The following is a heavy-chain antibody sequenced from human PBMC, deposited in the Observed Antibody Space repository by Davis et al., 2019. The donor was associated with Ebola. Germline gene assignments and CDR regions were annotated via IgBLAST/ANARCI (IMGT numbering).Heavy chain of an antibody. V-gene: IGHV1-18*01. J-gene: IGHJ3*02. Sequence: ASVKVSCKASGYTFTSYGISWVRQAPGQGLEWMGWISAYNGNTNYAQKLQGRVTMTTDTSTSTAYMELTSLRSEDTAVYYCARPGGDCSGGGCFRDAFDIWGQGTLVTVSS. CDR2: ISAYNGNT. CDR1: GYTFTSYG. CDR3: ARPGGDCSGGGCFRDAFDI. D-gene: IGHD2-15*01.